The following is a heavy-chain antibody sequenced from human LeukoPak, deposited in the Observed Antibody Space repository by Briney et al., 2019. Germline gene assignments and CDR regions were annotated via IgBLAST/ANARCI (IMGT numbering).Heavy chain of an antibody. V-gene: IGHV4-34*01. Sequence: SETLSLTCAVYGGSFSGYYWSWIRQPPGKGLEWIGEINHSGSTNYNPSLKSRVTISVDTFKNQFSLKLSSVTAADTAVYYCARGPSYGDYDYWGQGTLVTVSS. CDR3: ARGPSYGDYDY. D-gene: IGHD4-17*01. J-gene: IGHJ4*02. CDR1: GGSFSGYY. CDR2: INHSGST.